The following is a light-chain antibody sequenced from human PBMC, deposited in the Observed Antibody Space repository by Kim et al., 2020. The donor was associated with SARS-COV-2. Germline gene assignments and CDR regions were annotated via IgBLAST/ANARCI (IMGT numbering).Light chain of an antibody. CDR3: QQYDTNSRT. V-gene: IGKV1-5*01. CDR1: QSISTW. J-gene: IGKJ1*01. Sequence: DIQMTQSPSTLSASVGDRVTITCRASQSISTWLAWYQHKPGKAPKLLIHDVSSLESGVPSRFSGSGSGTEFTLTISSLQPDGYATYYCQQYDTNSRTFGRGTKVDLK. CDR2: DVS.